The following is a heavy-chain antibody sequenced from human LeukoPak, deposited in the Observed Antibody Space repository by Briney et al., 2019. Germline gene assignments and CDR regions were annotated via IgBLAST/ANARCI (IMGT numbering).Heavy chain of an antibody. J-gene: IGHJ4*02. Sequence: GGSLRLSCAASGFTFSSYAMRWVRQARGKGLEWVTGISGSGGNTHYADSVRGRFTISRDNSKNTLYLQMNSLRAEDTAIYYCAKVSWANYFDYWGRGTLVTVSS. CDR1: GFTFSSYA. D-gene: IGHD6-13*01. V-gene: IGHV3-23*01. CDR3: AKVSWANYFDY. CDR2: ISGSGGNT.